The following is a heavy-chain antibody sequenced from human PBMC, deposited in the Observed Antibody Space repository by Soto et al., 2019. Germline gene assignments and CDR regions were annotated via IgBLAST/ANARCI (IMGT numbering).Heavy chain of an antibody. J-gene: IGHJ6*02. CDR1: GGTFSSYA. CDR3: ARDQNWNYLYNYYYGMDV. V-gene: IGHV1-69*01. CDR2: IIPIFGTA. D-gene: IGHD1-7*01. Sequence: QVQLVQSGAEVKKPGSSVKVSCKASGGTFSSYAISWVRQAPGQGLEWMGGIIPIFGTANYAQKFQGRVTITADESTSTAYMELSSLRSEDTAVYYCARDQNWNYLYNYYYGMDVWGQGTTVTVSS.